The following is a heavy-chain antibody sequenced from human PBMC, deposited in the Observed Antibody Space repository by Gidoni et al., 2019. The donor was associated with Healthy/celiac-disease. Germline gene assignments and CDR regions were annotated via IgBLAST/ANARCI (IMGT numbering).Heavy chain of an antibody. CDR2: ISSSGSTI. D-gene: IGHD2-15*01. J-gene: IGHJ6*02. Sequence: QVQLVESGGGLVKPGGALRLSCAASGFTFSDNYMSWIRQAPGKGLEWFSYISSSGSTIYYADSVKGRFTISRDNAKNSLYLQMNSLRAEDTAVYYCARERKVVVVERYYYYGMDVWGQGTTVTVSS. CDR1: GFTFSDNY. CDR3: ARERKVVVVERYYYYGMDV. V-gene: IGHV3-11*01.